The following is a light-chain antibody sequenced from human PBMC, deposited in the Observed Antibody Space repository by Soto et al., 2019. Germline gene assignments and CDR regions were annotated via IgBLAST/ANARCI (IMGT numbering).Light chain of an antibody. CDR2: DDS. CDR1: YVGGQS. Sequence: SYVLTQPPSVSVAPGQTATITCGGSYVGGQSVHWYQQKPGQAPVLVVYDDSDRPSGIPERFSGSNSGNSATLTISGVEAGDEADYYCQVWVNDHQVFGGGTKLTVL. V-gene: IGLV3-21*02. J-gene: IGLJ2*01. CDR3: QVWVNDHQV.